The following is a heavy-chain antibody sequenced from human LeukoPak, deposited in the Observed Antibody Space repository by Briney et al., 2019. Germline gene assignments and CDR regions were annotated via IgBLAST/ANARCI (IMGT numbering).Heavy chain of an antibody. CDR2: ISSSGSTI. J-gene: IGHJ6*03. V-gene: IGHV3-11*04. D-gene: IGHD2-15*01. CDR3: ARDYCSGGSCYSGSYYYYYMDV. CDR1: GFTFSDYY. Sequence: KPGGSLRLSCAASGFTFSDYYMSWIRQAPGKGLEWVSYISSSGSTIYYADSVKGRFTISRDNAKNSLYLQMNSLRAEDTAVYYCARDYCSGGSCYSGSYYYYYMDVWGKGTTVTVSS.